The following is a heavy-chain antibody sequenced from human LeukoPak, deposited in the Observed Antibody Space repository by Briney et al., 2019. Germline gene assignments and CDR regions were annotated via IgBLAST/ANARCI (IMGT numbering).Heavy chain of an antibody. CDR3: AKGDMAATYAFDY. Sequence: GGSLRLSCAASGFTFDDYAMHWVRQAPGKGLEWVSGISWNSGSIGYADSVKGRFTISRDNAKHSLYLQMNSLRVEDTALYYCAKGDMAATYAFDYWGQETLVTVSS. D-gene: IGHD5-12*01. V-gene: IGHV3-9*01. J-gene: IGHJ4*02. CDR1: GFTFDDYA. CDR2: ISWNSGSI.